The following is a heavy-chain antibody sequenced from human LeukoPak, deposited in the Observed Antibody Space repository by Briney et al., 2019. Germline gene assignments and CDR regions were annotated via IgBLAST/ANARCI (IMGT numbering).Heavy chain of an antibody. D-gene: IGHD2-2*01. CDR1: GGSISSGSYY. CDR3: ARECSTTSCQFIRFDY. J-gene: IGHJ4*02. V-gene: IGHV4-61*02. Sequence: PSETLSLTCTVSGGSISSGSYYWTWIRQPAGKGLEWIGRIYTSGSTNYNPSLRSRATISRDTSKNQFSLKLSSVTAADTAVYYCARECSTTSCQFIRFDYWGQGTLVTVSS. CDR2: IYTSGST.